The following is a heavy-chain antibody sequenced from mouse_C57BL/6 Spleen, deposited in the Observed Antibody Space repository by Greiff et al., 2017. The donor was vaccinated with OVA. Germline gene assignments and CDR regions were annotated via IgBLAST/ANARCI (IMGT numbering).Heavy chain of an antibody. Sequence: QVQLQQSVPGLVKPGASVQISCKASGYSFRSSWMSWVKQRPGKGLEWIGRIYPGDGDTNYNGKFKGKATLTADKSSSTAYMQLSSLTSDDSAFYCGARYHRTYAFDHWG. J-gene: IGHJ2*01. V-gene: IGHV1-82*01. CDR2: IYPGDGDT. D-gene: IGHD5-1*01. CDR1: GYSFRSSW. CDR3: ARYHRTYAFDH.